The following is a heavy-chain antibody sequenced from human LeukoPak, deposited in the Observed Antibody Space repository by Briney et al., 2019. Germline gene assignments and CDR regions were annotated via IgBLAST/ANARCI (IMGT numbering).Heavy chain of an antibody. V-gene: IGHV1-46*01. CDR1: GYTFTSYY. D-gene: IGHD1-20*01. Sequence: ASVKVSCKASGYTFTSYYMHWVRQAPGQGLEWMGIINPSGGSTSYAQKFQGRVTMTRDTSTSTVYMELSSLRSEDTAVYYCARVKQRLITGSRSPYLDYWGQGTLVTASS. CDR2: INPSGGST. J-gene: IGHJ4*02. CDR3: ARVKQRLITGSRSPYLDY.